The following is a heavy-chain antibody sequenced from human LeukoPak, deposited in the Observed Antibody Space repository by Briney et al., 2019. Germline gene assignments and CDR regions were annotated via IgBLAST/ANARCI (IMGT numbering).Heavy chain of an antibody. V-gene: IGHV4-39*01. CDR3: ARQARQQLSAH. CDR2: IYYSGST. Sequence: SETLSLTCTVSGGSISSSSYYWGWIRQPPGKGLKWIGSIYYSGSTYYNPSLKSRVTISVDTSRNQFSLKLRSVTAADTAVYYCARQARQQLSAHWGQGTLVTVSS. CDR1: GGSISSSSYY. J-gene: IGHJ4*02. D-gene: IGHD6-13*01.